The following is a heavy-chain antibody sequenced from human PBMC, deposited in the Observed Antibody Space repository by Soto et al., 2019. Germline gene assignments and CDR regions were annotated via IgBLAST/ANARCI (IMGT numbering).Heavy chain of an antibody. CDR3: ANNSSDY. CDR1: GFTFSSYS. Sequence: GGSLRLSCAASGFTFSSYSMHWVRQAPGKGLEWVAVISYDGSNKYYADSVKGRFTISRDNSKNTLYLQMNSLSAEDTAVYYCANNSSDYWGQGTLVTVSS. V-gene: IGHV3-30*18. J-gene: IGHJ4*02. CDR2: ISYDGSNK. D-gene: IGHD6-6*01.